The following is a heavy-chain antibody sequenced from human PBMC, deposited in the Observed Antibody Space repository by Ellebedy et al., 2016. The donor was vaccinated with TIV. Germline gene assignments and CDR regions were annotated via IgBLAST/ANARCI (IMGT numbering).Heavy chain of an antibody. CDR1: GASINSY. V-gene: IGHV4-59*01. CDR3: ARKSLSNWSFDL. Sequence: MPGGSLRLSCTVSGASINSYWNWIRQPPGRGLEYIGYFYYSGKTNYSPSLKDPVTISLDTSKSQFSLNLNSVTAADTAVYYCARKSLSNWSFDLWGRGTLVTASS. J-gene: IGHJ2*01. CDR2: FYYSGKT.